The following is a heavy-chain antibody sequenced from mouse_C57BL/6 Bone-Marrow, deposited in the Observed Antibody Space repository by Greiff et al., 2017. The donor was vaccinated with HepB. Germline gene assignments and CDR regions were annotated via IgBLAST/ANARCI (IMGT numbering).Heavy chain of an antibody. CDR3: AIPTVVATDYDAMDD. CDR1: GFNIKDYY. D-gene: IGHD1-1*01. CDR2: IDPEDGET. J-gene: IGHJ4*01. Sequence: VQLQQSGAELVKPGASVKLSCTASGFNIKDYYMHWVKQRTEQGLEWIGRIDPEDGETKYAPKFPGKATITADTSSNTAYLQLSSLTSEDTAVYYCAIPTVVATDYDAMDDWGQGTSVTVSS. V-gene: IGHV14-2*01.